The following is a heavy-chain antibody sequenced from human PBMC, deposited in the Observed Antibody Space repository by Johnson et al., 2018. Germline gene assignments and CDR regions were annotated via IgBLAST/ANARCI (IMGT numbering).Heavy chain of an antibody. CDR2: ISGRDGVT. J-gene: IGHJ4*03. V-gene: IGHV3-23*04. CDR1: GFTFNTFV. D-gene: IGHD3-16*01. CDR3: VKCGTGVMRPKTFAS. Sequence: VQLVESGGGLVQPGGSLRLSCAASGFTFNTFVMTWVRQAPGKGLEWVSSISGRDGVTYYADSVKGRFTISRDNSKSMVFLQMDSLRAEDTGIYYWVKCGTGVMRPKTFASWGQGTLVTGSS.